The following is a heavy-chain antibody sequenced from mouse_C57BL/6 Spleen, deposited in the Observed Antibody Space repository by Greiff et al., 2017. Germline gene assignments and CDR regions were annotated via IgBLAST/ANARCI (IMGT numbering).Heavy chain of an antibody. CDR1: GYSFTGYY. Sequence: VQLQQSGPELVKPGASVKISCKASGYSFTGYYMNWVKQSPEKSLEWIGEINPSTGGTNYTQKFKAKATLTVDKSSSTAYMQLKSLNSEDSAVYYCARFRDLSFYYSNPYDAMDYWGQGTSVTVSS. V-gene: IGHV1-42*01. CDR3: ARFRDLSFYYSNPYDAMDY. J-gene: IGHJ4*01. CDR2: INPSTGGT. D-gene: IGHD2-5*01.